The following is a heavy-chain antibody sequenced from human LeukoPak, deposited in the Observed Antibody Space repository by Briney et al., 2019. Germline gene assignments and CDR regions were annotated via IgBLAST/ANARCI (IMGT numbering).Heavy chain of an antibody. CDR2: INPNSGGT. V-gene: IGHV1-2*02. D-gene: IGHD6-19*01. CDR3: ARAVAGTWAKWFDP. J-gene: IGHJ5*02. CDR1: GYTFTGYY. Sequence: ASVKVSCKASGYTFTGYYMHWVRQAPGQGLEWMGWINPNSGGTNYAQKFQGRVTMTRDTSISTAYMELRSLRSDDTAMYYCARAVAGTWAKWFDPWGQGTLVTVSS.